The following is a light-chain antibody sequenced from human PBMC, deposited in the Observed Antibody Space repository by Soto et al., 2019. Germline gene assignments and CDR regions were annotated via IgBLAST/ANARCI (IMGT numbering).Light chain of an antibody. J-gene: IGKJ1*01. CDR2: GAS. CDR3: QQYGSSPET. CDR1: QSVSSSY. V-gene: IGKV3-20*01. Sequence: ELVLTQSPGTLSLSPGERATLSCRASQSVSSSYLAWYHQKPGQAPRLLIYGASIRATGIPDRFSGSGSGTDFTLTISRLEPEDFAVYYCQQYGSSPETFSQGTKVEIK.